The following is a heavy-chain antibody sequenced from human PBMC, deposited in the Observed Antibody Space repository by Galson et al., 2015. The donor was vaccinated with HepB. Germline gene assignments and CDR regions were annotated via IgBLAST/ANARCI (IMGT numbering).Heavy chain of an antibody. Sequence: SLRLSCAASGFTFSSYGMHWVRQAPGKGLEWVAVISYDGSNKYYADSVKGRFTISRDNSKNTLYLQMNSLRAEDTAVYYCAKGSIAAAGTGVDYWGQGTLVTVSS. CDR2: ISYDGSNK. V-gene: IGHV3-30*18. CDR3: AKGSIAAAGTGVDY. CDR1: GFTFSSYG. D-gene: IGHD6-13*01. J-gene: IGHJ4*02.